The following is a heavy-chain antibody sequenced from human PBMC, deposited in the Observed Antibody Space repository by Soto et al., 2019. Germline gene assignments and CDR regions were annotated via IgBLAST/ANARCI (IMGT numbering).Heavy chain of an antibody. Sequence: PSETLSLTCTVSGGSISSYYWSWIRQPPGKGLEWIGYIYYSGSTNYNPSLKSRVTISVDTSKNQFSLKLSSVTAADTAVYYCARVPRRKAVAGNLFDYWGQGTLVTVSS. J-gene: IGHJ4*02. V-gene: IGHV4-59*08. CDR3: ARVPRRKAVAGNLFDY. CDR2: IYYSGST. CDR1: GGSISSYY. D-gene: IGHD6-19*01.